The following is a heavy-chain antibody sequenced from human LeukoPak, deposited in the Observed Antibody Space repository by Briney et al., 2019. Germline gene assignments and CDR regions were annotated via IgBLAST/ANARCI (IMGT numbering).Heavy chain of an antibody. CDR1: GVSISSYD. CDR3: ARTSHPHGSSWLFDY. CDR2: IYFSGST. V-gene: IGHV4-59*01. Sequence: TSETLSLTCTVSGVSISSYDWSWIRQPPGKGLEWIGYIYFSGSTNYNPSLKSRVTISVDTSRNQFSLQLSSVTAADTAVYYCARTSHPHGSSWLFDYWGQGTLVTVSS. D-gene: IGHD6-13*01. J-gene: IGHJ4*02.